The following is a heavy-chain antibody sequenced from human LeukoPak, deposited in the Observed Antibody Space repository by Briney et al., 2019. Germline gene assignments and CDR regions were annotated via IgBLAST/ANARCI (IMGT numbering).Heavy chain of an antibody. V-gene: IGHV4-34*01. D-gene: IGHD2-8*01. CDR2: INHSGST. Sequence: PSETLSLTCAVYGGSFNGYYWSWIRQPPGKGLEWIGEINHSGSTNYSPSLKSRLTISIDTSKDQFSLRLRSVTDADTAVYYCARGIVLMHYATFDIWGPGTPVTVSS. CDR3: ARGIVLMHYATFDI. J-gene: IGHJ4*02. CDR1: GGSFNGYY.